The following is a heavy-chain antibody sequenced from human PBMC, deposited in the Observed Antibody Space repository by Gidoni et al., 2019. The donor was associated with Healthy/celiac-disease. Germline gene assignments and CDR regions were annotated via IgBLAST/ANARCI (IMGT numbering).Heavy chain of an antibody. V-gene: IGHV3-11*01. CDR2: ISSSGSTI. Sequence: QVQLVESGGGLVKPGGSLRLSCAASGFTFSDYYMSWIRQAPGKGLGWVSYISSSGSTIYYADSVKGRFTISRDNAKNSLYLQMNSLRAEDTAVYYCAGAYYDFWSGYYQYGMDVWGQGTTVTVSS. CDR1: GFTFSDYY. J-gene: IGHJ6*02. D-gene: IGHD3-3*01. CDR3: AGAYYDFWSGYYQYGMDV.